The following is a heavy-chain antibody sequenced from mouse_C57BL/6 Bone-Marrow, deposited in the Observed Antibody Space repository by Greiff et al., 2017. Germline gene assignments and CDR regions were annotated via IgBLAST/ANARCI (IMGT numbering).Heavy chain of an antibody. J-gene: IGHJ2*01. CDR1: GSTFTGYW. CDR2: IFPGSGST. D-gene: IGHD1-1*01. Sequence: VQLKESGAELMKPGASVKLSCQATGSTFTGYWIAWVQQRPGHGLEWIGEIFPGSGSTYSHEQFKGKATFTGDTSSNTDYMQLSSLTTEDAAIYYCARLHYGSSYWGQGTTLTVSS. V-gene: IGHV1-9*01. CDR3: ARLHYGSSY.